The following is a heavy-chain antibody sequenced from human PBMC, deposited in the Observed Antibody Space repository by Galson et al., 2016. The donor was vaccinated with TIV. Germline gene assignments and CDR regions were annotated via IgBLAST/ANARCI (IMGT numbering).Heavy chain of an antibody. CDR2: ISGNSRYI. V-gene: IGHV3-21*06. J-gene: IGHJ4*02. CDR3: AREPTVFGVLSGLDS. D-gene: IGHD3-3*01. Sequence: SLRLSCAASGFTFGTYTMNWVRLTPRKGLEWVASISGNSRYIYYTDSLMGRFTISRDNSKNLLSLHMNSLGVEDTAIYYCAREPTVFGVLSGLDSWGPGTLVTVSS. CDR1: GFTFGTYT.